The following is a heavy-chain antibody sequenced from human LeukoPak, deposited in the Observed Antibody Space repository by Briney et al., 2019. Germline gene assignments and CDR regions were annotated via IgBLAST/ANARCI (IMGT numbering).Heavy chain of an antibody. CDR3: ARNRPLDDYSNYVGWFDP. Sequence: SETLSLTCTVSGGSISSSSYYWGWIRQPPGKGLELNGSIYYSGSTYYNPYLKSRVTISVDTSKNQFSLKLSSVTAADTAVYYCARNRPLDDYSNYVGWFDPWGQGTLVTVSS. CDR2: IYYSGST. V-gene: IGHV4-39*07. D-gene: IGHD4-11*01. CDR1: GGSISSSSYY. J-gene: IGHJ5*02.